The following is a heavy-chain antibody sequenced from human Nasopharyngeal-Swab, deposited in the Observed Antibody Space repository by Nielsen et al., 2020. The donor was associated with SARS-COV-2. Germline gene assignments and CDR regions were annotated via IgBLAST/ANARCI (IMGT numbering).Heavy chain of an antibody. J-gene: IGHJ3*02. D-gene: IGHD4-23*01. V-gene: IGHV4-59*01. CDR2: IYYRGIT. Sequence: SETLSLTFTVSDCSISSSYWSWIRQPPGKGLGGIGYIYYRGITNYNPSLKSRVTISVDTSKNQFSLKLNSVTAADTAVYYCARWRRYGGTIGAAAFDIWGQGTMVTVSS. CDR1: DCSISSSY. CDR3: ARWRRYGGTIGAAAFDI.